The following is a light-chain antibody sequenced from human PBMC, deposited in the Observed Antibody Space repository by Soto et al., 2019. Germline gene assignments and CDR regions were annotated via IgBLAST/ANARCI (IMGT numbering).Light chain of an antibody. CDR2: GAS. V-gene: IGKV3-15*01. J-gene: IGKJ1*01. CDR1: QSVSSN. CDR3: QQYNKWPPT. Sequence: EIVMTQSPVTLSVSPGERATLSCRASQSVSSNLAWYQQKPGQAPRLLIYGASTGATGIPARFSGSGSGTEFTLTISSLQSGDFAVYHCQQYNKWPPTFGQGSKVDI.